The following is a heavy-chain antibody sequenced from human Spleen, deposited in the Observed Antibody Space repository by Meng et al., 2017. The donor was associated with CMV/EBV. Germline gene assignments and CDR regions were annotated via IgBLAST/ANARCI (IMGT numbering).Heavy chain of an antibody. J-gene: IGHJ5*02. CDR2: INPNTGVA. Sequence: QVQLVQSGAEVKRPGSSVKVSCQASGETFSSYAINWVRQAPGQGLEWMGRINPNTGVANYAQKFQGRVTMTRDTSINTAYMEVTRLRSDDTAVYFCARDASFGGNWFDPWGQGTLVTVSS. CDR1: GETFSSYA. CDR3: ARDASFGGNWFDP. D-gene: IGHD3-10*01. V-gene: IGHV1-2*06.